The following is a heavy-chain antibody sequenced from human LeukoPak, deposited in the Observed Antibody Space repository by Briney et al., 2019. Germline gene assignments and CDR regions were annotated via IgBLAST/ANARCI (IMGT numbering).Heavy chain of an antibody. Sequence: GGSLRLSCAASGFTFSSYGMHWVRQAPGKGLEWVAVISYDGSNKYYADSVKGRFTISRDNSKNTLYLQMNSLRAEDTAVYYCARGDSSGYYYGLVHTVWGQGTMVTVSS. D-gene: IGHD3-22*01. V-gene: IGHV3-30*03. CDR3: ARGDSSGYYYGLVHTV. J-gene: IGHJ3*01. CDR2: ISYDGSNK. CDR1: GFTFSSYG.